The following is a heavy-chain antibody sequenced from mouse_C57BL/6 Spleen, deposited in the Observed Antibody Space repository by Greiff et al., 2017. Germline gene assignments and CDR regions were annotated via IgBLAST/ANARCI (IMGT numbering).Heavy chain of an antibody. Sequence: VQLQQSGPGLVQPSQSLSITCTVSGFSLTSYGVHWVRQSPGKGLEWLGVIWSGGSTDYNAAFISRLSISKDNSKSQVFFKMNSLQADDTAIYYCARKDFSGTSYWGQGTLVTVSA. CDR3: ARKDFSGTSY. CDR1: GFSLTSYG. V-gene: IGHV2-2*01. J-gene: IGHJ3*01. CDR2: IWSGGST. D-gene: IGHD4-1*01.